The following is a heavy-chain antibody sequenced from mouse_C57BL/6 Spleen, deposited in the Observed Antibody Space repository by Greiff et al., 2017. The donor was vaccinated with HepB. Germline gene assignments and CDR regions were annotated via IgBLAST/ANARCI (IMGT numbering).Heavy chain of an antibody. D-gene: IGHD1-1*01. CDR2: IYPGDGDT. CDR1: GYAFSSSW. V-gene: IGHV1-82*01. Sequence: QVQLQQSGPELVKPGASVKISCKASGYAFSSSWMNWVKQRPGKGLEWIGRIYPGDGDTNYNGKFKGKATLTADKSSSTAYMQLSSLTSEDSAVYFCAKSFYYYCSSYCAMDYWGQGTSVTVSS. CDR3: AKSFYYYCSSYCAMDY. J-gene: IGHJ4*01.